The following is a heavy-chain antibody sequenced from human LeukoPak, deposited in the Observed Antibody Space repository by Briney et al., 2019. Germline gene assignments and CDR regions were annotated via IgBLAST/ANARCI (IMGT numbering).Heavy chain of an antibody. CDR3: ARGRVPNY. J-gene: IGHJ4*02. CDR1: GGSTSAYF. D-gene: IGHD3-10*01. CDR2: ISYSGST. Sequence: SETLSLTCTVSGGSTSAYFWGWIRQPAGKGLEWIGYISYSGSTNSNPSLYSRVTISIDMSKNQFSLRLSSVTAADTAVYYCARGRVPNYWGQGTLVTVSS. V-gene: IGHV4-59*01.